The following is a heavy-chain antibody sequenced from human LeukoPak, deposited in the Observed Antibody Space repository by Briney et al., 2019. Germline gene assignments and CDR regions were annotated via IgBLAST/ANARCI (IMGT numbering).Heavy chain of an antibody. CDR3: AKDFLDEGDY. V-gene: IGHV3-30-3*01. CDR1: GFTFSSYT. D-gene: IGHD1-1*01. CDR2: ISYDGSNK. Sequence: GRSLRLSCAASGFTFSSYTIHWVRQAPGKGLEWVAVISYDGSNKYYADSVKGRFTISRDNSKNTLYLQMNSLRAEDTAVYYCAKDFLDEGDYWGQGTLVTVSS. J-gene: IGHJ4*02.